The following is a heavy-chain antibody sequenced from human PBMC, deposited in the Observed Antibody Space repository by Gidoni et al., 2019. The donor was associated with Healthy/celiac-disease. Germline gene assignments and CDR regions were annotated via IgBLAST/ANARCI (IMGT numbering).Heavy chain of an antibody. V-gene: IGHV1-69*01. CDR3: ARIQSGVGAGYYYYYYMDV. CDR1: GGTFSSYA. J-gene: IGHJ6*03. Sequence: QVQLVQSGAEEKKPGSSVKVSCKASGGTFSSYAIRWVRQAPGQGLEWMGGIIPIFGTANYAQKFQGRVTITADESTSTAYMELSSLRSEDTAVYYCARIQSGVGAGYYYYYYMDVWGKGTTVTVSS. CDR2: IIPIFGTA. D-gene: IGHD3-10*01.